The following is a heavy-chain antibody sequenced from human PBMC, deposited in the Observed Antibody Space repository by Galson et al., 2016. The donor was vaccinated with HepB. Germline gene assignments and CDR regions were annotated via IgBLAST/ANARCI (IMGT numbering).Heavy chain of an antibody. CDR3: ARGAAVAGLEVLWG. J-gene: IGHJ4*02. V-gene: IGHV3-33*01. CDR1: GFTFSSSG. CDR2: ICDDGSNK. Sequence: SLRLSCAASGFTFSSSGMHWVRQAPGKGLEWVAVICDDGSNKYYADSVKGRFTISRDNSKNTLHLQMNSLRAEDTAVYYCARGAAVAGLEVLWGWGQGTLVTVSS. D-gene: IGHD6-19*01.